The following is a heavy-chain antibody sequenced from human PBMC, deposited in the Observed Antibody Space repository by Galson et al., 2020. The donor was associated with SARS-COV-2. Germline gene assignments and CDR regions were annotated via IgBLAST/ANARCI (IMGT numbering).Heavy chain of an antibody. CDR2: ISYDGSNK. D-gene: IGHD2-15*01. Sequence: GESLKLSCAASGFTFSSYAMHWVRQAPGKGLEWVAVISYDGSNKYYADSVKGRFTISRDNSKNTLYLQMNSLRAEDTAVYYCARDRRVGGKIAATLSWSPLGYWGQGTLVTVSS. CDR3: ARDRRVGGKIAATLSWSPLGY. J-gene: IGHJ4*02. CDR1: GFTFSSYA. V-gene: IGHV3-30*04.